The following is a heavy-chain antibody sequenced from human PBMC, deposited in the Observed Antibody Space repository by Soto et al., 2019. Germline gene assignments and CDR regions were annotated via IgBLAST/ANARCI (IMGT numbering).Heavy chain of an antibody. CDR1: GGSISSYY. CDR2: IYYSGST. V-gene: IGHV4-59*01. D-gene: IGHD2-2*02. Sequence: SETLSLTCTVSGGSISSYYWSWIRQPPGKGLEWIGYIYYSGSTNYNPSLKSRVTISVDTSKNQFSLKLSSVTAADTAVYYCARDRLGYCSSTSCYTDWFDPWGQGTLVTV. J-gene: IGHJ5*02. CDR3: ARDRLGYCSSTSCYTDWFDP.